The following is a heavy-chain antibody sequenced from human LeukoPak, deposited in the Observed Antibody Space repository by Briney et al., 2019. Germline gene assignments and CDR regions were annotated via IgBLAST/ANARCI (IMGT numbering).Heavy chain of an antibody. J-gene: IGHJ6*03. Sequence: SETLSLTCTVSGSSISSGYYWGWIRQPPVKGLECIGSFFHSGNTYYNPSLKSRVTISVDTSKNQFSLKLSSVTAADTAVYYCARLGMVRGVIPYYYYYYYMDVWGKGTTVTISS. D-gene: IGHD3-10*01. CDR2: FFHSGNT. CDR1: GSSISSGYY. V-gene: IGHV4-38-2*02. CDR3: ARLGMVRGVIPYYYYYYYMDV.